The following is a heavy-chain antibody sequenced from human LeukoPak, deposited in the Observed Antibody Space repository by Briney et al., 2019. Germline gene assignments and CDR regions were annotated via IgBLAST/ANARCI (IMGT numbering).Heavy chain of an antibody. J-gene: IGHJ4*02. D-gene: IGHD1-26*01. V-gene: IGHV4-34*01. CDR3: ARAWELLYYFDY. CDR1: GGSFSGYY. CDR2: INHSGST. Sequence: SENLSLTCAVYGGSFSGYYWSWIRQPPGKGLEWIGEINHSGSTNYDPSLKSRVTISVDTSKNQFSLKLSSVTAADTAVYYCARAWELLYYFDYWGQGTLVTVSS.